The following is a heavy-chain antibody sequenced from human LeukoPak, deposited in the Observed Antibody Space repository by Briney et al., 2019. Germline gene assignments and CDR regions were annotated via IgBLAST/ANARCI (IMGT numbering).Heavy chain of an antibody. D-gene: IGHD6-25*01. CDR1: GGSISSGGYS. J-gene: IGHJ2*01. CDR3: AREKAAFGYFDL. CDR2: IYHSGST. V-gene: IGHV4-30-2*01. Sequence: SQTLSLTCAVSGGSISSGGYSWSWIRQPPGKGLEWIGYIYHSGSTYYNPSLKSRVTISVDRSKNQFSLKLSSVTAADTAVYYCAREKAAFGYFDLWGRGTLVTVSS.